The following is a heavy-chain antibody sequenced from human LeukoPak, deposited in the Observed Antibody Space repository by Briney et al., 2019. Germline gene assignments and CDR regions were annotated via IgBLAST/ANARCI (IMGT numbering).Heavy chain of an antibody. CDR2: IKTDGSEK. CDR3: VRGGTYWTVS. V-gene: IGHV3-7*01. CDR1: GFIFSDSW. Sequence: HPGGSLRLSCTASGFIFSDSWMSWVRQAPGKGLEWVATIKTDGSEKFHVASVSGRFSISRDNTKDSLYLQMNGLGVDDTALYYCVRGGTYWTVSWGQGTLVTVSS. D-gene: IGHD3/OR15-3a*01. J-gene: IGHJ5*02.